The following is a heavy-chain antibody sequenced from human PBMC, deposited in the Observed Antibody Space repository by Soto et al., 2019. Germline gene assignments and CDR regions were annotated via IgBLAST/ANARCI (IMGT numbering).Heavy chain of an antibody. Sequence: EVQLVESGGGLVQPGGSLRLSCEASGFTFRNYDMHWVRQGTGKGLEWVSGISAAGDPDYTDSVEGRFIISRGNAQNSFFLQMNSLRVGDTAAYYCARTDRDFSGLDVWGQGTTVIVSS. V-gene: IGHV3-13*05. CDR3: ARTDRDFSGLDV. CDR2: ISAAGDP. J-gene: IGHJ6*02. CDR1: GFTFRNYD.